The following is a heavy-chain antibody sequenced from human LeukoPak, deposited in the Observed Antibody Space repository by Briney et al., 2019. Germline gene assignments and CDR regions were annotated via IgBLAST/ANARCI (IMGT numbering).Heavy chain of an antibody. D-gene: IGHD4/OR15-4a*01. CDR2: IYSGGST. Sequence: QAGGSLRLSCAASGFTVSSNYMSRVRQAPGKGLEWVSVIYSGGSTYYADSLKGRFTISRDNSKNMLYLQMNSLRAEDTAVYYCAKESGALGAPLYDYWGRGILVTASS. CDR1: GFTVSSNY. J-gene: IGHJ4*02. V-gene: IGHV3-53*01. CDR3: AKESGALGAPLYDY.